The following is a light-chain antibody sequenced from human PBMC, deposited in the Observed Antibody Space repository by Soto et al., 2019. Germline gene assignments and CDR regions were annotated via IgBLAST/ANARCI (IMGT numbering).Light chain of an antibody. CDR3: QQYGSSPVIT. CDR2: GAS. Sequence: EIVLRQSPGTLSLSPGERATLSCRASQSVSSSYLAWYQQKPGQAPRLLIYGASSRATGIPDRFSGSGSGTDFTLTISRLEPEDFAVYYCQQYGSSPVITFGQGTRLEI. J-gene: IGKJ5*01. V-gene: IGKV3-20*01. CDR1: QSVSSSY.